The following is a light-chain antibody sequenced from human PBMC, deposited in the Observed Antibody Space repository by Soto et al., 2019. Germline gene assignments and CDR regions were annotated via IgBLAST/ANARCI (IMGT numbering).Light chain of an antibody. Sequence: QSALTQPRSVSGSPGQSVTISCTGTSSDIGGYNYVSWYQHHPGKAPKLMICDVSERPSGVPHRFSGSRSGNTASLTISGLQADDEADYYCCSYAGSYTVVFGGGTKLTVL. J-gene: IGLJ2*01. CDR2: DVS. V-gene: IGLV2-11*01. CDR3: CSYAGSYTVV. CDR1: SSDIGGYNY.